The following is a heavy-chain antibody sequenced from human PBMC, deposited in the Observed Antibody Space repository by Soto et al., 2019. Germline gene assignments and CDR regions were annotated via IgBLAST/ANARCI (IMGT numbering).Heavy chain of an antibody. D-gene: IGHD3-9*01. CDR2: IYYSGST. Sequence: KTSETLSLTCTVSGGSISSGGYYWSWIRQHPGKGLEWIGYIYYSGSTYYNPSLKSRVTISVDTSKNQFSLKLSSVTAADTAVYYCARETPLYILTGYYNVDNWFDPWGQGTLVTVSS. CDR1: GGSISSGGYY. J-gene: IGHJ5*02. CDR3: ARETPLYILTGYYNVDNWFDP. V-gene: IGHV4-31*03.